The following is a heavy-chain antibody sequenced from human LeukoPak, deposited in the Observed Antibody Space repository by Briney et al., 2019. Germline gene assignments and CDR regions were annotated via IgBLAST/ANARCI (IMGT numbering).Heavy chain of an antibody. CDR3: AKGLYNSSWLGCDY. Sequence: GRSLRLSCAASGFTFDNYAMHWVRQGPGKGLEWVSGISWNSGSIGYADSVKGRLTISRDNAKNSLYLQMNSLRAEDTAFYYCAKGLYNSSWLGCDYWGQGTLVTVSS. J-gene: IGHJ4*02. V-gene: IGHV3-9*01. CDR2: ISWNSGSI. D-gene: IGHD6-13*01. CDR1: GFTFDNYA.